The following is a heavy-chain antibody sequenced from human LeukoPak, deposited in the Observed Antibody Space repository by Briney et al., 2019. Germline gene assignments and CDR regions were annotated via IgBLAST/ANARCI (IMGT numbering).Heavy chain of an antibody. CDR3: AELGITMIGGV. Sequence: GGSLRLSCAASGFTFGSYGMHWVRQAPGKGLEWVALISYDGSNKYYADSVKGRFTISRDNSKNTLYLQMNSLRAEDTAVYYCAELGITMIGGVWGKGTTVTISS. V-gene: IGHV3-30*12. D-gene: IGHD3-10*02. CDR2: ISYDGSNK. J-gene: IGHJ6*04. CDR1: GFTFGSYG.